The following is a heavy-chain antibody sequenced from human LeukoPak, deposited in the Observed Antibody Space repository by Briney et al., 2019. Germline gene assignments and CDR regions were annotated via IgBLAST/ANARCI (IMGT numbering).Heavy chain of an antibody. Sequence: PGRSLRLSCAASGFTVSWYGMHWVRQAPGKGLEWVAVMSHDGSNKYYADSLKGRFTISRDNSKNTLYLQMNSLRAEDTAVYYCARAVDVADYWGRGTLVTVSS. CDR2: MSHDGSNK. J-gene: IGHJ4*02. D-gene: IGHD3-16*01. CDR3: ARAVDVADY. CDR1: GFTVSWYG. V-gene: IGHV3-30*03.